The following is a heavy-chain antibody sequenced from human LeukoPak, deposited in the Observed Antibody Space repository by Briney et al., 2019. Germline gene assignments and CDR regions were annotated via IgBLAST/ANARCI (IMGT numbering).Heavy chain of an antibody. V-gene: IGHV1-69*11. D-gene: IGHD2-21*01. CDR3: TIIPNVILFTHYFEY. Sequence: SVKVSCKASGGVFTTYAISWVRQAPGQGLERMGSIIPFLGTTNYAQKFQGRVTITADEPTRTAYMELTYVRSDDTAVYYCTIIPNVILFTHYFEYWGQGTLVTVSS. CDR1: GGVFTTYA. CDR2: IIPFLGTT. J-gene: IGHJ4*02.